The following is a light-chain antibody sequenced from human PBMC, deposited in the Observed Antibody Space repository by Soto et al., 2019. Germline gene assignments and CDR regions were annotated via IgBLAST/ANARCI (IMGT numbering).Light chain of an antibody. CDR1: QSVSSY. V-gene: IGKV3-11*01. CDR2: DAS. Sequence: IVLTQSPATLSLSPGERATLSCRARQSVSSYLAWYQQKPGQAPRRLIYDASNRATGIPARFSGSGSGTDFTLTISSLEPEDFAVYYCQQRSNWPPIFTFGPGTKVDIK. J-gene: IGKJ3*01. CDR3: QQRSNWPPIFT.